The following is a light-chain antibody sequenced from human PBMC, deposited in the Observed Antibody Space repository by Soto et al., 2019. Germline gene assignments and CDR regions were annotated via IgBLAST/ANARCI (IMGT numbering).Light chain of an antibody. CDR2: DAS. CDR3: QQRSTL. V-gene: IGKV3-11*01. J-gene: IGKJ3*01. Sequence: EIVLTQSPATLSLSPGERATLSCRASQSVSSYLAWYQQKPGQPPRLLIYDASTRATGIPARFSGSGSGTDFTLTISSLEPEDFAVYYCQQRSTLFGPGTKVDI. CDR1: QSVSSY.